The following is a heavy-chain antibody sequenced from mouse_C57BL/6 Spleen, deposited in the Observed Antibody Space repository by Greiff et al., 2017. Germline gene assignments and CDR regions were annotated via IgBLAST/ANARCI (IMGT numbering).Heavy chain of an antibody. D-gene: IGHD1-1*01. CDR2: INYDGSST. V-gene: IGHV5-16*01. J-gene: IGHJ2*01. CDR3: ARGVYHGCGYYFGY. CDR1: GFTFSDYY. Sequence: EVQVVESEGGLVQPGSSMKLSCTASGFTFSDYYMAWVRQVPEKGLEWVANINYDGSSTYYLDSLKSRFIISRDNAKNILYLQMSSLKSEDTATYYSARGVYHGCGYYFGYWGQGTTLTVSS.